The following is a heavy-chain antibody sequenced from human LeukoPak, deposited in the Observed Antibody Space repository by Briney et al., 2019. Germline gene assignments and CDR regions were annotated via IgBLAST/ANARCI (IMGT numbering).Heavy chain of an antibody. CDR3: ARVPRGPHYYDSSGHAFDI. J-gene: IGHJ3*02. D-gene: IGHD3-22*01. CDR2: IYSSGST. Sequence: SETLSLTCTVSGGSISSYYWSWIRQPAGEGLEWIGRIYSSGSTSYNTSLKSRVTISVATSKNQFSLKLSSVTAADTAVYYCARVPRGPHYYDSSGHAFDIWGQGTMVTVSS. CDR1: GGSISSYY. V-gene: IGHV4-4*07.